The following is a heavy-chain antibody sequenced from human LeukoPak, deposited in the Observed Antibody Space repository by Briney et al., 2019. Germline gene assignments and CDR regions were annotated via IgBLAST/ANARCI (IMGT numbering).Heavy chain of an antibody. V-gene: IGHV1-69*01. CDR2: IIPIFGTA. Sequence: KVSCKASGGTFSSYAISWVRQAPGQGLEWMGGIIPIFGTANYAQKFQGRVTITADESTSTAYMELSSLRSEDTAVYYCAREGDSSSSKHDAFDIWGQGTMVTVSS. CDR3: AREGDSSSSKHDAFDI. J-gene: IGHJ3*02. CDR1: GGTFSSYA. D-gene: IGHD6-6*01.